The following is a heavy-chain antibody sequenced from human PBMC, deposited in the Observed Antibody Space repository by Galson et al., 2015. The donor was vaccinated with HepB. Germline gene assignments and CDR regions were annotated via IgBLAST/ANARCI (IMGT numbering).Heavy chain of an antibody. Sequence: SCKASGYTFTGYYMHWVRQAPGQGLEWMGIINPSGGSTSYAQKFQGRVTMTRDTSTSTVYMELSSLRSEDTAVYYCARVTDYYGSGSSPMDYGMDVWGQGTTVTVSS. D-gene: IGHD3-10*01. J-gene: IGHJ6*02. CDR2: INPSGGST. CDR3: ARVTDYYGSGSSPMDYGMDV. V-gene: IGHV1-46*03. CDR1: GYTFTGYY.